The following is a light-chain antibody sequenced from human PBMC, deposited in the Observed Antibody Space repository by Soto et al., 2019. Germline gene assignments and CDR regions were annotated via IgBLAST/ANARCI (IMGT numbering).Light chain of an antibody. J-gene: IGKJ3*01. CDR2: DAS. CDR3: QQRSKWPVT. Sequence: EIVLTQSPDTLSLSPGERAIFSCRTSQSIGSTLAWYQHKPGQAPRLLIYDASKRATGIPARFSGSGSGTDFTLTMSSLAPEDFAVYFCQQRSKWPVTFGPGTTVDIK. V-gene: IGKV3-11*01. CDR1: QSIGST.